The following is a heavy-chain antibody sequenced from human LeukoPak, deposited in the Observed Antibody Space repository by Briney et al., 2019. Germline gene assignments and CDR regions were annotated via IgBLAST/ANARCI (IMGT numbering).Heavy chain of an antibody. D-gene: IGHD3-10*01. Sequence: PSETLSLTCAVYGGSFSGYYWSWVRQPPGKGLEWIGEINHSGSTNYNPSLKSRVTISVDTSKNQFSLKLSSVTAADTAVYYCARGTGRGGDFDYWGQGTLVTVSS. CDR2: INHSGST. CDR3: ARGTGRGGDFDY. J-gene: IGHJ4*02. V-gene: IGHV4-34*01. CDR1: GGSFSGYY.